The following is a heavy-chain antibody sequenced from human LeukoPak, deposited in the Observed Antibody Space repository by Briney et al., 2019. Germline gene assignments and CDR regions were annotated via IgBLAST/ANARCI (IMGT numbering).Heavy chain of an antibody. V-gene: IGHV4-34*01. CDR1: GGSFSGYY. D-gene: IGHD1-7*01. CDR2: INQSGST. Sequence: PSETLSLTCAVYGGSFSGYYWSWIRQPPGKGLEWIGEINQSGSTNYNPSLKSRVTISVDTSKNQFSLKLSSVTAADTAVYYCARSDWNYFPNFDYWGQGTLVTVSS. J-gene: IGHJ4*02. CDR3: ARSDWNYFPNFDY.